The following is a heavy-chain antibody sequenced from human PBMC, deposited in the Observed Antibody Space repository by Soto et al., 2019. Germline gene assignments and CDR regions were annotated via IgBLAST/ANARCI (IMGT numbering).Heavy chain of an antibody. CDR3: AARYGSGTSFDY. V-gene: IGHV3-23*01. D-gene: IGHD3-10*01. Sequence: EVQLLESGGGLVQPGGTLRLSCAASGFTFSSDAMNWVRQATGKGLEWVSAISGSGGSTYYADGVKGRFPLSRDISKNTLYLKMNSLRAEDTAVYYCAARYGSGTSFDYWGQGTLVTVSS. CDR2: ISGSGGST. J-gene: IGHJ4*02. CDR1: GFTFSSDA.